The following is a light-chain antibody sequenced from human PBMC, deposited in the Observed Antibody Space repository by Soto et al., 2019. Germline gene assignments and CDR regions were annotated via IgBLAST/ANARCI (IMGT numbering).Light chain of an antibody. J-gene: IGLJ1*01. V-gene: IGLV1-40*01. Sequence: QPVLTQPPSVSGAPGQRVAISCTGSSSNIGAEYDVHWYQQLPGTAPKRLIYGDNNRPSGVPDRFSGSKSGTSASLAITGLQPEDKADYYCQSYDSSLTTFVFGTGTKLTVL. CDR1: SSNIGAEYD. CDR2: GDN. CDR3: QSYDSSLTTFV.